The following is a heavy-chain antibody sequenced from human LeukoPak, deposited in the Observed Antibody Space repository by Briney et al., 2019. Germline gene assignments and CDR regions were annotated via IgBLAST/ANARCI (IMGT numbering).Heavy chain of an antibody. D-gene: IGHD2-2*01. CDR3: ARESYCSSASCYGGDY. CDR1: GFTFSDYY. J-gene: IGHJ4*02. Sequence: PGESLRLSCAASGFTFSDYYMSWIRQAPGKGLEWVSYISSSGSTIYYADSVKGRFTISRDNAKNSLYLQMYSLRAEDTAVYYCARESYCSSASCYGGDYWGQGTLVTVSS. V-gene: IGHV3-11*01. CDR2: ISSSGSTI.